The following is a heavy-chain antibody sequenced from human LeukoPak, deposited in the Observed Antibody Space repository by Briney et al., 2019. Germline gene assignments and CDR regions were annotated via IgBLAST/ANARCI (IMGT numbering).Heavy chain of an antibody. CDR3: ATVTKVDFNY. CDR2: VMVVGLGR. V-gene: IGHV3-30*09. Sequence: GGSLRFSCAAPGFTFSSYTFSWFGRAPGKGLEWVASVMVVGLGRYFAGSVEGRFASSRDDSKKSVSLQMSNLRPEDTAVYFCATVTKVDFNYWGQGTLVTVSS. CDR1: GFTFSSYT. D-gene: IGHD4-11*01. J-gene: IGHJ4*02.